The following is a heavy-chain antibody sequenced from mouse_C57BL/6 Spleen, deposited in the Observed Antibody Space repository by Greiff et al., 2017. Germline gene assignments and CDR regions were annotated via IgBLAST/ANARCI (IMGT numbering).Heavy chain of an antibody. CDR2: IWSDGST. CDR3: ARHDRYYEGAMDY. CDR1: GFSLTSYG. D-gene: IGHD1-1*01. V-gene: IGHV2-6-1*01. J-gene: IGHJ4*01. Sequence: QVQLKQSGPGLVAPSQSLSITCTVSGFSLTSYGVHWVRQPPGKGLEWLVVIWSDGSTTYNSALKSRLSISKDNSKSQVFLKMNSLQTDDTAMYYCARHDRYYEGAMDYWGQGTSVTVSS.